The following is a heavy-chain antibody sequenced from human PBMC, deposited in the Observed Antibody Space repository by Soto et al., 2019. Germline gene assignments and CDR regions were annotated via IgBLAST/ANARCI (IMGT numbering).Heavy chain of an antibody. CDR2: IIPIFGTA. CDR3: ARDISAGEVTHYYNCMDG. V-gene: IGHV1-69*13. D-gene: IGHD6-13*01. J-gene: IGHJ6*02. Sequence: SVKVSCKASGGTFSSYAISWVRQAPGQGLEWMGGIIPIFGTANYAQKLQGRVTITADESTSTAYMELSSLRSEDTAVYYCARDISAGEVTHYYNCMDGWGQGATVTLSS. CDR1: GGTFSSYA.